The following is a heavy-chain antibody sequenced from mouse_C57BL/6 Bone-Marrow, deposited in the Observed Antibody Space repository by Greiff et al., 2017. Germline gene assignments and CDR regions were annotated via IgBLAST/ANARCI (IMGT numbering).Heavy chain of an antibody. V-gene: IGHV1-64*01. CDR2: IHPYSGST. J-gene: IGHJ4*01. CDR3: ARRRGNYLYAMDY. D-gene: IGHD2-1*01. CDR1: GYTFTSYW. Sequence: QVQLQQPGAELVKPGASVKLSCKASGYTFTSYWMHWVKQRPGQGLEWIGMIHPYSGSTNYNEKFKSKATLTVDKSSSTAYMQLSSLTSEDSAVDYCARRRGNYLYAMDYWGQGTSVTVSS.